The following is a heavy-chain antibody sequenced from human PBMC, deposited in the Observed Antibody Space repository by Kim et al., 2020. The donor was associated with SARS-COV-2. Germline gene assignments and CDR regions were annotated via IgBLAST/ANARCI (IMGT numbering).Heavy chain of an antibody. CDR2: INSRGDTL. Sequence: GGSLRLSCAASGFTFSDYYMSWIRQAPGKGLEWVSYINSRGDTLYYADFVKGRFTISMDNAKNSLYLQMNSLAVEYTAMYYCARGSYYYYYMDVWGKAT. V-gene: IGHV3-11*01. CDR1: GFTFSDYY. J-gene: IGHJ6*03. CDR3: ARGSYYYYYMDV.